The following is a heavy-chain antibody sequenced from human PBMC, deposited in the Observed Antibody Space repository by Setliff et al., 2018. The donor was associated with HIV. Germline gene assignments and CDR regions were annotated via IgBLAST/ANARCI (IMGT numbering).Heavy chain of an antibody. CDR3: ARQLSNSLES. V-gene: IGHV1-2*02. CDR2: ISPNNGDT. J-gene: IGHJ4*02. CDR1: GYTFIDYF. Sequence: ASVKVSCKASGYTFIDYFMHWVRQAPGQGLEWMGWISPNNGDTTIPQRFRGRVTMTRDTSINTAYMELSGLRSDDTAVYYCARQLSNSLESWGQGTPVTVSS. D-gene: IGHD1-1*01.